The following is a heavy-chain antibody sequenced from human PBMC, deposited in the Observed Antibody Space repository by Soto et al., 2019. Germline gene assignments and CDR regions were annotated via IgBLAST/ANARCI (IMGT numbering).Heavy chain of an antibody. CDR2: ISYEGSNK. J-gene: IGHJ4*02. CDR3: AREGVAARRTFDY. V-gene: IGHV3-30-3*01. CDR1: GFTFSSYA. D-gene: IGHD6-6*01. Sequence: QVQLVESGGGVVQPGRSLRLSCAASGFTFSSYAMNWVRQDPGKGLEWVAVISYEGSNKYYADSVKGRFTISRDNSKNTLYLQMNSLRAEDTAVDYCAREGVAARRTFDYWGKGTLVTVSS.